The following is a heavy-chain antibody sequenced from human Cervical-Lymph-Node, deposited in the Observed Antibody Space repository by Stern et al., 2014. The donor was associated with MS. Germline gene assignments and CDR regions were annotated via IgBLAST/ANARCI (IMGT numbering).Heavy chain of an antibody. J-gene: IGHJ4*02. CDR3: AREDAVVTGVDS. CDR2: IYNSGST. Sequence: QLQLQESGPGLVKPSGTLSLTCAVSGGSISSSHWWTWVRQPPGKGLEWIGEIYNSGSTNYTPSLKSRVTISVDKSKTHFSLNLSSVTAADTAVYYCAREDAVVTGVDSWGQGTLVTVSS. CDR1: GGSISSSHW. D-gene: IGHD4-23*01. V-gene: IGHV4-4*02.